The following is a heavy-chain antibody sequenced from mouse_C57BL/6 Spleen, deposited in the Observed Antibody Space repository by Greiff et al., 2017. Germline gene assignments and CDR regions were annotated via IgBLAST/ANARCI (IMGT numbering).Heavy chain of an antibody. D-gene: IGHD1-2*01. CDR2: IDPSDSYT. Sequence: VQLQQPGAELVMPGASVKLSCKASGYTFTSYWMHWVKQRPGQGLEWIGEIDPSDSYTNYNQKFKGKSTLTVDKSSSTAYMQLSSLTSEDSAVYYCARVRPLLRPDYWGQGTTLTVSS. J-gene: IGHJ2*01. CDR1: GYTFTSYW. V-gene: IGHV1-69*01. CDR3: ARVRPLLRPDY.